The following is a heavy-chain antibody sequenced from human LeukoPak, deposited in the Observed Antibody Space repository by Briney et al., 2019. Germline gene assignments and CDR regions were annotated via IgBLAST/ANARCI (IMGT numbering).Heavy chain of an antibody. Sequence: ASVKVSCKASGGTLSSYAISWVRQAPGQGLEWMGRIIPILGIANYAQKFQGRVTITADKSTSTAYMELSSLRSEDTAVYYCARDHTNYYDSSGYYYYFDYWGQGTLVTVSS. CDR1: GGTLSSYA. CDR2: IIPILGIA. V-gene: IGHV1-69*04. CDR3: ARDHTNYYDSSGYYYYFDY. J-gene: IGHJ4*02. D-gene: IGHD3-22*01.